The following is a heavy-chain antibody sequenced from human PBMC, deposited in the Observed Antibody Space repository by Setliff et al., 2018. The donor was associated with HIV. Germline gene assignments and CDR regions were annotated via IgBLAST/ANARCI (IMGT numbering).Heavy chain of an antibody. CDR1: GASISSNT. CDR3: ARGYCGGGICYSPNWLDP. V-gene: IGHV4-4*08. D-gene: IGHD2-15*01. J-gene: IGHJ5*02. CDR2: IYNSVTT. Sequence: ETLSLTCIVSGASISSNTWSWIRQAPGKGLQWIGSIYNSVTTNYNPSLKSRVTMTTDTSTSTAYMELRSLTSDDTAVYYCARGYCGGGICYSPNWLDPWGQGTLVTVSS.